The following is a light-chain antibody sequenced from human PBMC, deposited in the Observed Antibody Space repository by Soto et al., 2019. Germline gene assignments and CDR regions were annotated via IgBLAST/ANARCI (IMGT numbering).Light chain of an antibody. V-gene: IGLV1-51*02. CDR2: END. CDR3: GTWDSSLSADV. J-gene: IGLJ1*01. CDR1: SSNLGFTS. Sequence: QSVLTQPPSVSAAPGQKVTISCSGSSSNLGFTSVSWYQHPPEAAPQLLIYENDKRPSVIPDRFSGSKSGTSATLEITGLQTGDEADYYCGTWDSSLSADVFGTGTKLTVL.